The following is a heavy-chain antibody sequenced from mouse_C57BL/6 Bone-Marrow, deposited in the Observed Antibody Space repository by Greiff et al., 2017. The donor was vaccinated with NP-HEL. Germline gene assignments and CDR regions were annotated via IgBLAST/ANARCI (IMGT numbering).Heavy chain of an antibody. V-gene: IGHV14-4*01. J-gene: IGHJ3*01. CDR2: IDPENGDT. CDR3: TTPPYYYGSRLFAY. D-gene: IGHD1-1*01. CDR1: GFNIKDDY. Sequence: EVQLQQSGAELVRPGASVKLSCTASGFNIKDDYMHWVKQRSEQGLEWIGWIDPENGDTEYASKFQGKATITADTSSNTAYLQLSSLTSEDTAVYYCTTPPYYYGSRLFAYWGQGTLVTVSA.